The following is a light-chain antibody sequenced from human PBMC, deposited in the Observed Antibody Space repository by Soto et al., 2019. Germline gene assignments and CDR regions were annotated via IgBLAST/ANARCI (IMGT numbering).Light chain of an antibody. V-gene: IGLV2-14*01. CDR1: SSDVGGYNY. Sequence: QSVLTQAASVSGSPGQSITISCTGTSSDVGGYNYVSFYQRHPGKAPKLMIYEVSHRPSGVSNRFSGSKSGNTASLTISGLQAEVEADYYCSSYTSSSISYVFGTGNKCTVL. CDR3: SSYTSSSISYV. J-gene: IGLJ1*01. CDR2: EVS.